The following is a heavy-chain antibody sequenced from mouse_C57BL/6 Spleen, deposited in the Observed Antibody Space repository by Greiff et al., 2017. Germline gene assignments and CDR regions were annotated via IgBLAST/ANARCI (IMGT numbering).Heavy chain of an antibody. D-gene: IGHD1-1*01. J-gene: IGHJ1*03. CDR1: GYAFTNYL. CDR2: INPGSGGT. Sequence: VQLQQSGAELVRPGTSVKVSCKASGYAFTNYLLEWVKQRPGQGLEWIGVINPGSGGTNYNEKFKGKATLTADKSSSTAYMQLSSLTSEDSAVYFCARSNYGSSYWYFDVWGTGTTVTVSS. CDR3: ARSNYGSSYWYFDV. V-gene: IGHV1-54*01.